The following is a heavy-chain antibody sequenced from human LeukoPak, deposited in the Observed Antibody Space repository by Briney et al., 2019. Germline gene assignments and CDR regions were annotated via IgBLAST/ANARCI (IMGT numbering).Heavy chain of an antibody. V-gene: IGHV4-59*01. CDR3: ARDPGDGYTHGWFDP. J-gene: IGHJ5*02. D-gene: IGHD5-24*01. CDR1: GGSISSYY. Sequence: SETLSLTCTVSGGSISSYYWSWIRQPPGKGLEWIGYIYYSGSTNYNPSLKSRVTISVDTSKNQFSLKLSSVSAADTAVYYCARDPGDGYTHGWFDPWGQGTPVTVSS. CDR2: IYYSGST.